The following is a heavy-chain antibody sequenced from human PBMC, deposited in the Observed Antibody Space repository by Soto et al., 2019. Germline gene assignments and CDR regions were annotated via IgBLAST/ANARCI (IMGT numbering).Heavy chain of an antibody. CDR3: ATGIAAAGTFYYYYYGMDV. J-gene: IGHJ6*02. Sequence: QVQLVQSGAEVKKPGASVKVSCKASGYTFTSYGISWVRQAPGQGLEWMGWISAYNGNTNYSQKLQGRVTMTTDTSTSTAYMELRSLRSDDKAVYYCATGIAAAGTFYYYYYGMDVWGQGTTVTVSS. V-gene: IGHV1-18*01. CDR1: GYTFTSYG. D-gene: IGHD6-13*01. CDR2: ISAYNGNT.